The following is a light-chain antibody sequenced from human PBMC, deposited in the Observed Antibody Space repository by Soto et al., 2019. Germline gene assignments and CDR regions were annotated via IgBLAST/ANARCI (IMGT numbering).Light chain of an antibody. CDR1: RSNIGSNT. CDR2: SNN. CDR3: SLWADSLNGVV. J-gene: IGLJ2*01. V-gene: IGLV1-44*01. Sequence: QSVLTQPPSASGTPGQRVTISCFGSRSNIGSNTVNWYQQVPGTAPKLLIYSNNQRPSGVPGRFSGSKSGTSASLAISGLQSEDEADYYCSLWADSLNGVVFGGGTKLTVL.